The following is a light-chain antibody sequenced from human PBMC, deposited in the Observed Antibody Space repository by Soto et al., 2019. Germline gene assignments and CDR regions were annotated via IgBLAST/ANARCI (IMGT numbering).Light chain of an antibody. J-gene: IGLJ3*02. CDR1: SSNIGAGFD. CDR2: GNS. CDR3: SSYTGRNTLV. Sequence: QAVVTQPPSVSGAPGQRVTISCTGSSSNIGAGFDVHWYHQIAGTAPKLLIYGNSNRPSGVPDRFSGSKSGTSASLAISGLQAEDEADYYCSSYTGRNTLVFGGGTKVTVL. V-gene: IGLV1-40*01.